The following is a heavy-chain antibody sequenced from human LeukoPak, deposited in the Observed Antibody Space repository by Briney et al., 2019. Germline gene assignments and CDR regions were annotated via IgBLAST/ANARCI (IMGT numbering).Heavy chain of an antibody. CDR2: INPSSGGT. CDR1: GYTFTGYY. V-gene: IGHV1-2*06. D-gene: IGHD3-22*01. Sequence: GASVKVSCKASGYTFTGYYMHWVRQAPGQGPEWMGRINPSSGGTNYAQKFQGRVTMTRDTSISTAYMELSRLRSDDTAVYYCARPLYYYDSSGYYDYWGQGTLVTVSS. J-gene: IGHJ4*02. CDR3: ARPLYYYDSSGYYDY.